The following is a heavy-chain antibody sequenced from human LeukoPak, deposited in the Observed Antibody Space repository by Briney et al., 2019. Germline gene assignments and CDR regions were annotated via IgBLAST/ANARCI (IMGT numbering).Heavy chain of an antibody. Sequence: GGSLRLSCAASGFTFSSYWMSWVRQAPGKGLEWVANIRQDGSEKYYVDSVKGRFTISRDNAKNSLYPQMNSLRAEDTAVYYCARGPPCREYCSLEFYFDYWRQGTLVTVSS. CDR2: IRQDGSEK. V-gene: IGHV3-7*05. CDR3: ARGPPCREYCSLEFYFDY. D-gene: IGHD2/OR15-2a*01. J-gene: IGHJ4*02. CDR1: GFTFSSYW.